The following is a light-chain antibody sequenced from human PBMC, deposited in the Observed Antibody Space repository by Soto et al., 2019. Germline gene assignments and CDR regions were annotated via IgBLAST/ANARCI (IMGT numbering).Light chain of an antibody. CDR2: GNS. J-gene: IGLJ1*01. CDR3: QSYDSSLSGPCV. Sequence: LTQPPSVSGAPGQRVTISCTGSSSNIGAGYDVHWYQQLPGTAPKLLIYGNSNRPSGVPDRFSGSKSGTSASLAITGLQAEDEADYYCQSYDSSLSGPCVFGTGTKVTVL. V-gene: IGLV1-40*01. CDR1: SSNIGAGYD.